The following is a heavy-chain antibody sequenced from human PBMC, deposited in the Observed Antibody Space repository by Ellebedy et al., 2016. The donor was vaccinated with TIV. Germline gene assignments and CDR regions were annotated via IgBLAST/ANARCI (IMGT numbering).Heavy chain of an antibody. CDR1: GFTFSSYS. V-gene: IGHV3-48*01. J-gene: IGHJ3*02. CDR3: AREDAFDI. CDR2: ISDSSSTV. Sequence: GGSLRLXXAASGFTFSSYSMNWVRQAPGKGLEWVSYISDSSSTVFYADSVKGRFTVSRDNPNNALYLQMNSLRAEDTAVYYCAREDAFDIWGQGTMVTVSS.